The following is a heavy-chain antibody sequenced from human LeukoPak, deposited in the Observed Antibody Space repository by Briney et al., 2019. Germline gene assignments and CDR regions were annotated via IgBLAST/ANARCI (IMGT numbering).Heavy chain of an antibody. Sequence: NTSETLSLTCTVSGGSISSYYWSWIRQPPGKGLEWIGYIYYSGSTNYNPSLKSRVTISVDTSKNQFSLKLSSVTAADTAVYYCGSSGIAAAGPQRYWGQGTLVTVSS. CDR2: IYYSGST. J-gene: IGHJ4*02. V-gene: IGHV4-59*01. CDR1: GGSISSYY. D-gene: IGHD6-13*01. CDR3: GSSGIAAAGPQRY.